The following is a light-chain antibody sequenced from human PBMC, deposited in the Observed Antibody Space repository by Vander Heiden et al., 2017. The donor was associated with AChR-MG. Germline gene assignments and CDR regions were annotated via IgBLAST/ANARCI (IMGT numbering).Light chain of an antibody. V-gene: IGKV3-11*01. CDR1: QSVSSY. J-gene: IGKJ3*01. CDR2: DAS. Sequence: EIVLTQSPATLSLSPGERATLSCRASQSVSSYLAWYQQKPGQAPRLLIYDASNRATGIPARFSGSGSGTDFTLTIGSLEPEDFAVYYWQQRSIIFTFGPGTKVDIK. CDR3: QQRSIIFT.